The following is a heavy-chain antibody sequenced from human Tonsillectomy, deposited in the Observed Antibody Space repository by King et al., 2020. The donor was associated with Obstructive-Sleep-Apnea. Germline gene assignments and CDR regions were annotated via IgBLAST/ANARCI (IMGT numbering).Heavy chain of an antibody. CDR2: ISSSSSYI. V-gene: IGHV3-21*01. D-gene: IGHD4-17*01. J-gene: IGHJ1*01. CDR3: ARDRSLGDYGYFQH. CDR1: GFTFSSYS. Sequence: VQLVESGGGLVKPGGSLRLSCAASGFTFSSYSMNWVRQAPGKGLEWVSSISSSSSYIYYADSVKGRFTISRDNAKNSLYLQMNSLRAEDTAVYYCARDRSLGDYGYFQHWGQGTLVTVSS.